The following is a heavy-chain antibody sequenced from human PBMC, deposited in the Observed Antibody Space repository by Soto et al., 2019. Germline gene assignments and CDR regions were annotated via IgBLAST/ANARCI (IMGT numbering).Heavy chain of an antibody. J-gene: IGHJ3*02. V-gene: IGHV4-4*02. D-gene: IGHD6-19*01. CDR1: SGSISSSNW. CDR3: AREGGVGAVAGPLSDAFDI. Sequence: QVQLQESGPGLVKPSGTLSLTCAVSSGSISSSNWWSWVRQPPGKGLEWIGEIYHSGSTNYNPSLKSRVTITVDKSKNQFSLQLSSVTAAETAVYYCAREGGVGAVAGPLSDAFDIWGQGTMVTVSS. CDR2: IYHSGST.